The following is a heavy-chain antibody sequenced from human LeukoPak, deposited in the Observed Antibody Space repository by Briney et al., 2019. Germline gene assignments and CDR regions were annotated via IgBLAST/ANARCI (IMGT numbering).Heavy chain of an antibody. Sequence: GGSLRLSCAASGFTLSSFAMSWVRQAPGKGLEWVSSLSAGGTATYYADSVKGRFAISRDNSKNTLYLQMNSLRPEDTAVYYCARLSIRGGYYYGMDVWGQGTTVTVSS. CDR1: GFTLSSFA. CDR3: ARLSIRGGYYYGMDV. CDR2: LSAGGTAT. V-gene: IGHV3-23*01. D-gene: IGHD2-21*01. J-gene: IGHJ6*02.